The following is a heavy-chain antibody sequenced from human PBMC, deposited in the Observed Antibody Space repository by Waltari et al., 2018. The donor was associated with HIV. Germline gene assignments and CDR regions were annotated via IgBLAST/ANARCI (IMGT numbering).Heavy chain of an antibody. CDR3: ARVSMVRGVMYYYYYGMDV. D-gene: IGHD3-10*01. CDR2: INPIFGTA. CDR1: GGTFSSYA. V-gene: IGHV1-69*13. J-gene: IGHJ6*02. Sequence: QVQLVQSGAEVKKPGSSVKVSCKASGGTFSSYALSWVRQAPGQGLEWMGGINPIFGTANYAQKFQGRVTITADESTSTAYMELSSLRSEDTAVYYCARVSMVRGVMYYYYYGMDVWGQGTTVTVSS.